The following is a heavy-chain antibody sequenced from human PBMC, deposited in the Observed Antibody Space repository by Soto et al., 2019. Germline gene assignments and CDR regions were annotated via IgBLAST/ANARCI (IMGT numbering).Heavy chain of an antibody. D-gene: IGHD3-22*01. Sequence: GGSLRLSCAASGFPFSNSEMFWVRQAPGKGLEWVSKINYSGSNIYYSKSVKGRFTISRDNAKNSLSLQMNSLRAEDTAVYYCAKDHATMIVVVITFDYWGQGTLVTVSS. CDR2: INYSGSNI. CDR1: GFPFSNSE. CDR3: AKDHATMIVVVITFDY. J-gene: IGHJ4*02. V-gene: IGHV3-48*03.